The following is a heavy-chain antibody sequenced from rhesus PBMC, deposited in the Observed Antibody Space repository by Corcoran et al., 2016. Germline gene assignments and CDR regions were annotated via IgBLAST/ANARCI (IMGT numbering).Heavy chain of an antibody. CDR3: AREDRRTRYYFDY. V-gene: IGHV4-73*01. CDR2: IDGNSAST. D-gene: IGHD2-33*01. J-gene: IGHJ4*01. CDR1: GGSISGHY. Sequence: QVKLQQWGEGLVKPSETLSLTCAGYGGSISGHYRSWNRHAPGKGLEWIGNIDGNSASTNYNPSLKNRVTISKDTSKNQFSLKLSSVTAADTAVYYCAREDRRTRYYFDYWGQGVLVTVSS.